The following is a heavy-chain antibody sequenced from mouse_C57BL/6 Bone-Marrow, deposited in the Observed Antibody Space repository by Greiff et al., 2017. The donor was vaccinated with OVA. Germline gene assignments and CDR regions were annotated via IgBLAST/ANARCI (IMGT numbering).Heavy chain of an antibody. CDR1: GYAFTNYL. CDR2: INPGSGGT. D-gene: IGHD3-1*01. V-gene: IGHV1-54*01. CDR3: ARFGNFAY. J-gene: IGHJ3*01. Sequence: VQLQQSGAELVRPGTSVKVSCKASGYAFTNYLIEWVKQRPGQGLEWIGVINPGSGGTNYNEKFKGKATLTADKSSSTAYMQLSSLTSEDSAVYFCARFGNFAYWGQGTLVTVSA.